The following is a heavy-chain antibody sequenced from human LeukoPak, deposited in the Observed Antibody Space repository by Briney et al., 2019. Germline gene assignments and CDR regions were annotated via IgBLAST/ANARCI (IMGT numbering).Heavy chain of an antibody. J-gene: IGHJ4*02. Sequence: KTSETLSLTCTVSGGSMNLYYCNWIRQPPGKELEWIGLIYYSGSINYHPSLESRVTISVDTSKNQFSLRLNSVTAADTAVYYCARGGVSSRSSQFHFDSWGQGVLVTVSS. CDR1: GGSMNLYY. D-gene: IGHD6-6*01. CDR2: IYYSGSI. CDR3: ARGGVSSRSSQFHFDS. V-gene: IGHV4-59*01.